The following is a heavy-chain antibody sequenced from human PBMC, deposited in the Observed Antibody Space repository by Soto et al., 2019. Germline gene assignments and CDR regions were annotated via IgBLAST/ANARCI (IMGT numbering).Heavy chain of an antibody. CDR2: INTDNGKT. D-gene: IGHD1-26*01. J-gene: IGHJ4*02. CDR3: ARVDGTY. Sequence: QVQLVQSGAEGKKPGASVKVSCKASGYSFTSYAIHWVRQAPGQGLECMGWINTDNGKTKYSQKFQGRVTITRDTSASAAYMQLSSLRSEDTAVYYCARVDGTYWGQGTLVIVSS. CDR1: GYSFTSYA. V-gene: IGHV1-3*04.